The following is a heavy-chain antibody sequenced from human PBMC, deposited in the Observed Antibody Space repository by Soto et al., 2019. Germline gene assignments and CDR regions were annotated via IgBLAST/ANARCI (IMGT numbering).Heavy chain of an antibody. CDR3: ARKAYYYDSSGYYLDAFDI. V-gene: IGHV3-49*03. D-gene: IGHD3-22*01. CDR1: GFTFGDYA. J-gene: IGHJ3*02. CDR2: IRSKAYGGTT. Sequence: GGSLRLSCTASGFTFGDYAMSWFRQAPGKGLEWVGFIRSKAYGGTTEYAASVKGRFTISRDNSKNTLYLQMNSLRAEDTAVYYCARKAYYYDSSGYYLDAFDIWGQGTMVTVSS.